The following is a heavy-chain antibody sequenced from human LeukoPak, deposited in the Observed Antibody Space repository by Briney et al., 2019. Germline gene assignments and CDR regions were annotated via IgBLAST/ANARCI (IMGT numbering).Heavy chain of an antibody. CDR2: IYYSGST. V-gene: IGHV4-31*03. CDR3: ARGYDSSDVYWYFDL. CDR1: GGSISSGGYY. D-gene: IGHD3-22*01. J-gene: IGHJ2*01. Sequence: SETLSLTCTVSGGSISSGGYYWSWIRQHPGKGLEWIGYIYYSGSTYYNPSLKSRVTISVDTSKDQFSLKLSSVTAADTAVYYCARGYDSSDVYWYFDLWGRGTLVTVSS.